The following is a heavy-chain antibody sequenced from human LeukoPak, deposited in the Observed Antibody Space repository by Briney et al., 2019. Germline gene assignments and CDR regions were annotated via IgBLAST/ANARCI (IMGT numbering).Heavy chain of an antibody. V-gene: IGHV1-69*13. CDR3: ARDGYSSRWYYFDY. CDR1: GGTFSNND. D-gene: IGHD6-13*01. J-gene: IGHJ4*02. CDR2: IIPIFGTT. Sequence: SVSVSFKCSGGTFSNNDISGVRQAPGQGREGMGGIIPIFGTTNYTQKFQGRVTITADQPTSTAYMELSSLRSEDTAVYYCARDGYSSRWYYFDYWGQGTLVTVSS.